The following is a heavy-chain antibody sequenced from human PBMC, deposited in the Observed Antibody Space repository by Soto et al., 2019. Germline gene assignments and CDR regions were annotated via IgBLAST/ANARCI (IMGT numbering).Heavy chain of an antibody. J-gene: IGHJ4*02. Sequence: ASVKVSCKASGYTFTSYGISWVRQAPGQGLEWMGWISAYNGNTNYAQKLQGRVTMTSDTSTSTAYMELRSLSSDDTAVYYCAREAAAGTLDYWGQGTLVTVSS. D-gene: IGHD6-13*01. CDR1: GYTFTSYG. V-gene: IGHV1-18*01. CDR3: AREAAAGTLDY. CDR2: ISAYNGNT.